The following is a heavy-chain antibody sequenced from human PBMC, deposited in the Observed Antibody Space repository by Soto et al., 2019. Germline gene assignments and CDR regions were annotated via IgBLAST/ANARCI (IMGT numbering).Heavy chain of an antibody. V-gene: IGHV4-59*08. Sequence: SETLSLTCTVSGGSITSYYWSWIRQPPGKGLEWIGYIYYSGSTNYNPSLKSRVTISVDTSKNQFSLKLSSVTAADTAVYYCARHLGYCSTTSCYPWFDPWGQGTLVTVSS. J-gene: IGHJ5*02. CDR2: IYYSGST. CDR3: ARHLGYCSTTSCYPWFDP. CDR1: GGSITSYY. D-gene: IGHD2-2*01.